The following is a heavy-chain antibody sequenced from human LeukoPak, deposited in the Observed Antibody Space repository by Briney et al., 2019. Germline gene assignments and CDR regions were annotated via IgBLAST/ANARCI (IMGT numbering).Heavy chain of an antibody. CDR1: GDSISTHY. CDR3: ARLVAAGTGDWFDP. Sequence: SETLSLICLVSGDSISTHYWSWIRQPPGKGLEWIGDIYYTGNTNYHPSLKSRVTISIDTSKNQFSLKLTAVTAADTAVYYCARLVAAGTGDWFDPWGQGTLVTVSS. D-gene: IGHD6-13*01. V-gene: IGHV4-59*11. J-gene: IGHJ5*02. CDR2: IYYTGNT.